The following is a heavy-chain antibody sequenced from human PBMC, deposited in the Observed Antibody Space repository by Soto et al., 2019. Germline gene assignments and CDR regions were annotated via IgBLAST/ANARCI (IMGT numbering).Heavy chain of an antibody. Sequence: SETLSLTCTVSGGSISGSSYYWGWIRQPPGKGLEWIGYIYYSGSTNYNPSLKSRVTISVDRSKNQFSLKLSSVTAADTAVYYCARSQTTVTSYDYWGQGTLVTVSS. CDR2: IYYSGST. CDR1: GGSISGSSYY. J-gene: IGHJ4*02. D-gene: IGHD4-17*01. V-gene: IGHV4-61*05. CDR3: ARSQTTVTSYDY.